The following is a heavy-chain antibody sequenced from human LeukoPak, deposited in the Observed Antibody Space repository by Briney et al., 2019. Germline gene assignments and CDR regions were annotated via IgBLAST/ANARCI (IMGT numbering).Heavy chain of an antibody. Sequence: GRSLRLSCAASGFTFSSYGMHWVRQAPGKGLEWVALISNDAGNYYYADSVEGRFTISRDNSKNALYLQMNSLRAEDTAVYFCAKDRRLYDILTPFDYWGQGTLVTVSS. D-gene: IGHD3-9*01. CDR2: ISNDAGNY. V-gene: IGHV3-30*18. J-gene: IGHJ4*02. CDR3: AKDRRLYDILTPFDY. CDR1: GFTFSSYG.